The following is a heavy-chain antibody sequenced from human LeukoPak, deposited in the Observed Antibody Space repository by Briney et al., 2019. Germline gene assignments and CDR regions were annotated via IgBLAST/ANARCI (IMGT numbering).Heavy chain of an antibody. CDR3: TTEDIVATITWYFDY. Sequence: GGSLRLSCAASGFTFSNFAMSWVRQAPGKGLEWVSTISGSGGNTNYADSVKGRFTISRDNSKNTLYLQMNSLKTEDTAVYYCTTEDIVATITWYFDYWGQGTLVTVSS. V-gene: IGHV3-23*01. D-gene: IGHD5-12*01. CDR2: ISGSGGNT. CDR1: GFTFSNFA. J-gene: IGHJ4*02.